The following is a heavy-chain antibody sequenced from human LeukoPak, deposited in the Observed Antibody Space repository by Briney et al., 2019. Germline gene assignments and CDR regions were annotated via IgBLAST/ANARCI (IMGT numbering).Heavy chain of an antibody. CDR2: ISYDGSNK. V-gene: IGHV3-30-3*01. D-gene: IGHD6-19*01. Sequence: GGSLRLSCAASGFTFSNYGVHWVRQAPGKGLESVAFISYDGSNKYHTDSVKGRFTISRDNSQNTLYLQMNSLRADDTAVCYCTRDVDSSGGGWGQGTLVTVSS. CDR1: GFTFSNYG. J-gene: IGHJ4*02. CDR3: TRDVDSSGGG.